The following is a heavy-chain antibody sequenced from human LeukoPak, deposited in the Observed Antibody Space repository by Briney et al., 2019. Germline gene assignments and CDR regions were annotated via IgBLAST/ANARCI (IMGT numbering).Heavy chain of an antibody. CDR2: ISGSGGST. Sequence: GGSLRLSCAASGFTLSSYAMSWVRQAPGKGLEWVSAISGSGGSTYYADSVKGRFTISRDNSKNTLYLQMNSLRAEDTAVYYCAKDIRIVGATSADPDYWGQGTLVTVSS. J-gene: IGHJ4*02. CDR3: AKDIRIVGATSADPDY. V-gene: IGHV3-23*01. CDR1: GFTLSSYA. D-gene: IGHD1-26*01.